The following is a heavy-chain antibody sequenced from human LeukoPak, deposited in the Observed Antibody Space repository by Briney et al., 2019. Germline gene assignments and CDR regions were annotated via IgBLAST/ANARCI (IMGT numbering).Heavy chain of an antibody. J-gene: IGHJ5*02. CDR3: ARQGRRYGSGSYYRT. CDR2: IYYSGST. CDR1: GGSISSGDYY. D-gene: IGHD3-10*01. Sequence: SETLSLTCTVSGGSISSGDYYWSWIRQPAGKGLEWIGYIYYSGSTYYNPSLKSRVTISVDTSKNQFSLKLSSVTAADTAVYYCARQGRRYGSGSYYRTWGQGTLVTVSS. V-gene: IGHV4-30-4*01.